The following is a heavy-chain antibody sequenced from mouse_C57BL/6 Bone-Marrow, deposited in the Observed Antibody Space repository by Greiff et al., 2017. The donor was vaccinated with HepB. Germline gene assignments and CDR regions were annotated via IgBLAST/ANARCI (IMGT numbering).Heavy chain of an antibody. CDR3: ARERTMRYFDV. Sequence: EVKLQESGPGLVKPSQSLSLTCSVTGYSITSGYYWNWIRQFPGNKLEWMGYISYDGSNNYNPSLKNRISITRDTSKNQFFLKLNSVTTEDTATYYCARERTMRYFDVWGTGTTVTVSS. CDR2: ISYDGSN. D-gene: IGHD2-4*01. J-gene: IGHJ1*03. V-gene: IGHV3-6*01. CDR1: GYSITSGYY.